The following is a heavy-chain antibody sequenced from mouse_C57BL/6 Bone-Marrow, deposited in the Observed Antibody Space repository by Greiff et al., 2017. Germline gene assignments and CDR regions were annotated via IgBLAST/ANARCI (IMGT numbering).Heavy chain of an antibody. Sequence: QVQLKQSGPELVRPGVSVKISCKGSGYTFTDYAMHWVKQSHAKSLEWIGVISTYYGDASYNQKIKDKATMTVDKSSSTAYMELARLTSEDSAVYYCAGGLPWFAYWGQGTLVTVSA. D-gene: IGHD2-2*01. J-gene: IGHJ3*01. CDR3: AGGLPWFAY. V-gene: IGHV1-67*01. CDR2: ISTYYGDA. CDR1: GYTFTDYA.